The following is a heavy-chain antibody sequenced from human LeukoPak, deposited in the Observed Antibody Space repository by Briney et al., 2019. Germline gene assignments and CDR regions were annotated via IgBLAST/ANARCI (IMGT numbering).Heavy chain of an antibody. Sequence: SGTLSLTCAVYGGSFSGYYWSWIRQPPGKGLEWIGEINHSGSTNYNPSLKSRVTISVDTSKNQFSLKLSSVTAADTAVYYCARVPDWAGTGFDYWGQGTLVTVSS. CDR3: ARVPDWAGTGFDY. V-gene: IGHV4-34*01. CDR2: INHSGST. CDR1: GGSFSGYY. D-gene: IGHD6-19*01. J-gene: IGHJ4*02.